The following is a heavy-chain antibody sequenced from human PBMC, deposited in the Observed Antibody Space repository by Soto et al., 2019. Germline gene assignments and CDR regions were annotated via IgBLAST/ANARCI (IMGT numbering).Heavy chain of an antibody. Sequence: QVQLVQSGAELKKPGSSVKVSCEASGGSFTSYSFTWVRQAPGQGLEWMGRIIPIQGKANYALKFLDRVTITADRSTRTVYMELTSLRPEDTAVYFCAKSLLFVDHGYMDVWGKGTTVTVSS. J-gene: IGHJ6*03. V-gene: IGHV1-69*02. D-gene: IGHD2-21*01. CDR3: AKSLLFVDHGYMDV. CDR1: GGSFTSYS. CDR2: IIPIQGKA.